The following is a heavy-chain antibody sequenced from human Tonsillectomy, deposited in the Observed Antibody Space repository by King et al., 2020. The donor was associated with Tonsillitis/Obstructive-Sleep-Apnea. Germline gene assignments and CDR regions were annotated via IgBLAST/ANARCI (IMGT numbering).Heavy chain of an antibody. CDR3: ARDPXNSXXLXXFYXYLXX. V-gene: IGHV3-30*04. J-gene: IGHJ6*03. CDR2: IXYDGSNK. Sequence: XQLVEXGGGVVQPGRSLRLSCAASGFTFSSYAMHWVRQAPGKXLEWVAVIXYDGSNKYYADSVXGRFTIXGDNSKNTLYLQMKSLRAEETAMYYCARDPXNSXXLXXFYXYLXXWXXXXXVTXSS. D-gene: IGHD4-23*01. CDR1: GFTFSSYA.